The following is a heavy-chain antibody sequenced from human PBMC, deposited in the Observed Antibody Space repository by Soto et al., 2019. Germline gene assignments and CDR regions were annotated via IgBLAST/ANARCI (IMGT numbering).Heavy chain of an antibody. J-gene: IGHJ6*02. CDR3: ARFYYDSSGYLPSPYYYYYGMDV. V-gene: IGHV3-23*01. CDR2: IRHGGGTT. D-gene: IGHD3-22*01. CDR1: GFTFSNYA. Sequence: PGGSLRLSCAASGFTFSNYAMSWVRQAPGKGLEWVSAIRHGGGTTYYADSVKGRFTISRDNAKNSLYLQMNSLRAEDTAVYYCARFYYDSSGYLPSPYYYYYGMDVWGQGTTVTVSS.